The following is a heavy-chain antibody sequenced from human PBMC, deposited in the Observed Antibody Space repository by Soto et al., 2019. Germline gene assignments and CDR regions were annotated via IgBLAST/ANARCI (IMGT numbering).Heavy chain of an antibody. CDR3: ASGIVGATTYGMDV. D-gene: IGHD1-26*01. Sequence: GGSLRLSCAASGFTFSSYWMSWVRQAPGKGLEWVANIKQDGSEKYYVDSVKGRFTISRDNAKNSLYLQMNSLRAEDTAVYYCASGIVGATTYGMDVWGQGTTVTVSS. V-gene: IGHV3-7*01. CDR2: IKQDGSEK. CDR1: GFTFSSYW. J-gene: IGHJ6*02.